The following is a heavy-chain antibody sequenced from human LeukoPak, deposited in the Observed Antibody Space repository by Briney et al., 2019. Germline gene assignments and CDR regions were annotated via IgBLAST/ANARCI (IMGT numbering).Heavy chain of an antibody. D-gene: IGHD3-22*01. J-gene: IGHJ4*02. CDR1: GYSISSGYY. Sequence: PSETLSLTCTVSGYSISSGYYWGWIRQPPGEGLEWIGSIYHSGSTYYNPSLKSRVTISVDTSKNQFSLKLSSVTAADTAVYYCARDSGAATYYDSSGYYYFDYWGQGTLVTVSS. V-gene: IGHV4-38-2*02. CDR3: ARDSGAATYYDSSGYYYFDY. CDR2: IYHSGST.